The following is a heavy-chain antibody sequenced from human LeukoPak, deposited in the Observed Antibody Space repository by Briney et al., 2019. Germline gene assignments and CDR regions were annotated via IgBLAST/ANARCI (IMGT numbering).Heavy chain of an antibody. CDR1: GGSISSYY. Sequence: SETLSLTCTVSGGSISSYYWSWIRQPAGKGLEWIGHIYTSGSTNYNPSLKSRVTMSVDTSKNQFSLKLSSVTAADTAVYYCARGLSDYDILTGFYYYYGMDVWGQGNTVTVSS. V-gene: IGHV4-4*07. J-gene: IGHJ6*02. CDR3: ARGLSDYDILTGFYYYYGMDV. CDR2: IYTSGST. D-gene: IGHD3-9*01.